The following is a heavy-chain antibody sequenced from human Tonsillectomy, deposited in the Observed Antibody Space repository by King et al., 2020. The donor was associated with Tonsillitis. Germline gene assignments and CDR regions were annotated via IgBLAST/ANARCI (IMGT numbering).Heavy chain of an antibody. D-gene: IGHD3-3*02. V-gene: IGHV1-2*02. CDR3: AGLAGDTEDYFYGLDV. J-gene: IGHJ6*02. Sequence: VQLVESGAEVKKPGASVKVSCKASGYTFTGYYIHWVRQAPGQGLEWMGWIKPNSGGTNPAQKFQGRVTMTRDTSITTAYMELSRLRSDDSAVYYCAGLAGDTEDYFYGLDVWGQGTTVTVSS. CDR1: GYTFTGYY. CDR2: IKPNSGGT.